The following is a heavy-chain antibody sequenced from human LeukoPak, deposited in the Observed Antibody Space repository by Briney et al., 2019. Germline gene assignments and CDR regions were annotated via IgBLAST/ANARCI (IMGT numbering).Heavy chain of an antibody. D-gene: IGHD3-22*01. CDR3: AKDTYDSSGYQYYFDY. CDR2: ISWNSGSI. J-gene: IGHJ4*02. Sequence: PGRSLRLSCAASGFTFDDYAMHWVRQAPGRGLEWVSGISWNSGSIGYADSVKGRFTISRDNAKNSLYLQMSSLRTEDTALYYCAKDTYDSSGYQYYFDYWGQGTLVTVSS. CDR1: GFTFDDYA. V-gene: IGHV3-9*01.